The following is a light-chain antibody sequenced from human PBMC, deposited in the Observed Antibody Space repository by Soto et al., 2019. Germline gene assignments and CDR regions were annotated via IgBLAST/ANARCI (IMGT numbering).Light chain of an antibody. J-gene: IGKJ2*01. V-gene: IGKV1-39*01. CDR2: AAS. CDR3: QQSYSTPS. Sequence: DIQMTKSPSSLSASVGDRVTITCRASQSISSYLNWYQQKPGKAPKLLIYAASSLQGGVPSRFSGSGSGTDFTLTISRLHPEHGATYSCQQSYSTPSFGQGTKRAIK. CDR1: QSISSY.